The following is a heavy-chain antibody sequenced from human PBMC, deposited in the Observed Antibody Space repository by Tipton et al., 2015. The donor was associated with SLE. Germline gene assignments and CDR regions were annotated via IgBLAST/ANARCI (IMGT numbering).Heavy chain of an antibody. CDR2: IYYSGST. Sequence: TLSLTCTVSGGSISSSSYYWGWIRQPPGKGLEWIGSIYYSGSTSYNPSLKSRVTISVDTSKNQFSLKLSSVTAADTAVYYCARHGFIRQQLDTLDYWGQGTLVTVSS. CDR1: GGSISSSSYY. J-gene: IGHJ4*02. CDR3: ARHGFIRQQLDTLDY. D-gene: IGHD6-13*01. V-gene: IGHV4-39*07.